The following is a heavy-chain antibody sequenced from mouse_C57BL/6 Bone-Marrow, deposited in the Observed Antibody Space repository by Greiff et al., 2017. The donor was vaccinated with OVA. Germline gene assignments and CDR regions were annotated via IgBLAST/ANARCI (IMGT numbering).Heavy chain of an antibody. D-gene: IGHD1-1*01. CDR1: GFTFSDYY. J-gene: IGHJ4*01. V-gene: IGHV5-12*01. CDR3: ARRDGSYAMDY. CDR2: ISNGGGST. Sequence: EVQRVESGGGLVQPGGSLKLSCAASGFTFSDYYMYWVRQTPEKRLEWVAYISNGGGSTYYPDTVKGRFTISRDNAKNTLYLKMSRLKSEDTAMYYCARRDGSYAMDYWGQGTSVTVSS.